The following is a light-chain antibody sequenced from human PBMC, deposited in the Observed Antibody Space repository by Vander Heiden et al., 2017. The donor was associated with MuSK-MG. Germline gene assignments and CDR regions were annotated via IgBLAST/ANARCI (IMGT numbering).Light chain of an antibody. Sequence: NQMTQSPSSLSASVGDRVTITCQASQDISNYLNWYQQKPGKAPKLLIYDASNLETGVPSRFSGSGSGTDFTFTISSLQPEDIATYYCQQDDNPPLTFGGGTKVEIK. CDR3: QQDDNPPLT. CDR2: DAS. CDR1: QDISNY. J-gene: IGKJ4*01. V-gene: IGKV1-33*01.